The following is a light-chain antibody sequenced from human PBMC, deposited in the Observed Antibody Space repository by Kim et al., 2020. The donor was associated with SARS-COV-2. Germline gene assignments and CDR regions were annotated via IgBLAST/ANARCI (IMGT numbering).Light chain of an antibody. Sequence: QSITISCIGTSSDVGSYNYDFWYQQHPGKAPKLIIDDVSNRPSGVSNRFSGSKSGNTASRTISGLQAEDEADYYCSSYTSSSTLVVFGGGTQLTVL. CDR2: DVS. CDR3: SSYTSSSTLVV. CDR1: SSDVGSYNY. V-gene: IGLV2-14*03. J-gene: IGLJ2*01.